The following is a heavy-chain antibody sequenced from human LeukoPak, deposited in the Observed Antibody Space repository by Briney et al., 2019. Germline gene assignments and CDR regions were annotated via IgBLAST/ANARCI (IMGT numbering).Heavy chain of an antibody. CDR3: ATSVTSPGAFDI. V-gene: IGHV3-21*01. CDR2: ISSSSSYI. J-gene: IGHJ3*02. D-gene: IGHD4-17*01. Sequence: GGSLRLSCAASGFTFSSYSMNWVRQAPGKRLEWVSSISSSSSYIYYADSVKGRFTISRDNAKNSLYLQMNNLRAEDTAVYYCATSVTSPGAFDIWGQGTVVTVSS. CDR1: GFTFSSYS.